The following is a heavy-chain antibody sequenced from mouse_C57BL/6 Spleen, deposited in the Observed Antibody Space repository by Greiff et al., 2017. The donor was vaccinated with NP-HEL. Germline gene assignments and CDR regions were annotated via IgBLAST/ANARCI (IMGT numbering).Heavy chain of an antibody. D-gene: IGHD2-1*01. J-gene: IGHJ4*01. CDR3: ARHSYYGNYVGAMDY. CDR2: ISGGGGNT. V-gene: IGHV5-9*01. CDR1: GFTFSSYT. Sequence: EVMLVESGGGLVKPGGSLKLSCAASGFTFSSYTMSWVRQTPEKRLEWVATISGGGGNTYYPDSVKGRFTISRDNAKNTLYLQMSSLRSEDTALYYCARHSYYGNYVGAMDYWGQGTSVTVSS.